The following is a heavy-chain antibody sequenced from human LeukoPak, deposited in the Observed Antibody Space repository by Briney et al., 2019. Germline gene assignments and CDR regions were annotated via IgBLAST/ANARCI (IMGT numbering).Heavy chain of an antibody. J-gene: IGHJ6*03. CDR3: ARSRSVKFGELLWDYYYYYMDV. D-gene: IGHD3-10*01. V-gene: IGHV1-18*01. CDR1: GYTFTSYG. Sequence: GASVQVSCKASGYTFTSYGISWVRQAPGQGLEWMGWISAYNGNTNYAQKLQGRVTMTTDTSTSTAYMELRSLRSDDTAVYYCARSRSVKFGELLWDYYYYYMDVWGKGTTVTISS. CDR2: ISAYNGNT.